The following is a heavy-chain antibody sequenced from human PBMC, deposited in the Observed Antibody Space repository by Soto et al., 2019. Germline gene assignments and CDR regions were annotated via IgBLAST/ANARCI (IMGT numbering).Heavy chain of an antibody. D-gene: IGHD5-18*01. CDR3: AXDTPPTDY. CDR1: GYTFTSYH. CDR2: ISAYNTNT. J-gene: IGHJ4*02. Sequence: QVQLVQSGAEVKKPGASVKVSCKTSGYTFTSYHISWVRQAPGQGLEWMGWISAYNTNTNYAQKFQGRVTMTTDTLTSTAYXXXXXXXXXXXXXXXXAXDTPPTDYWGQGTLVTVSS. V-gene: IGHV1-18*01.